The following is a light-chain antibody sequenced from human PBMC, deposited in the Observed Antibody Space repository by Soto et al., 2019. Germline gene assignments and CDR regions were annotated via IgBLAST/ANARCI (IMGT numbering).Light chain of an antibody. V-gene: IGKV3-20*01. Sequence: EIVLTQSPGTLSLSPGERATLSCRASQSVSSSYLAWYQQKPGQAPRLLIYGASNRATGIPDRFSGSGSGTEFTLSISRLEPEDFSVYYWQQYGSSPQYTFGQGTKLEIK. CDR2: GAS. CDR1: QSVSSSY. CDR3: QQYGSSPQYT. J-gene: IGKJ2*01.